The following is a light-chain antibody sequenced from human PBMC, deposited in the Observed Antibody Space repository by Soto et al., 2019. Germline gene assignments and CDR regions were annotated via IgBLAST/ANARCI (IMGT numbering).Light chain of an antibody. V-gene: IGLV2-11*01. Sequence: QSVLTQPRSVSGSPGQSVTISCTGTSSDVGGYNYVSWYQQYPGKAPKVMIYAVTKRPSGVSNRFSGSKSGNTASLTISGLQAEDEADYYCCSYAGSSPSYVFGTGTKVTVL. CDR2: AVT. CDR1: SSDVGGYNY. CDR3: CSYAGSSPSYV. J-gene: IGLJ1*01.